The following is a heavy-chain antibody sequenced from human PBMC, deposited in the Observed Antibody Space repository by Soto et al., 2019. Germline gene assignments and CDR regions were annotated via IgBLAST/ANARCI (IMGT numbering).Heavy chain of an antibody. Sequence: QVQLQQWGAGLLKPSETLSLTCGVYGGSFSGYYWSWIRQPPGKGLEWIGEISRSGTTNFNPSLKSRVTISLDTSKNHFSLRLNSVTAADTAVYYCARGPYYYDSSAYYYALAFDIWGHGTLVTVSS. CDR3: ARGPYYYDSSAYYYALAFDI. CDR1: GGSFSGYY. CDR2: ISRSGTT. J-gene: IGHJ3*02. D-gene: IGHD3-22*01. V-gene: IGHV4-34*01.